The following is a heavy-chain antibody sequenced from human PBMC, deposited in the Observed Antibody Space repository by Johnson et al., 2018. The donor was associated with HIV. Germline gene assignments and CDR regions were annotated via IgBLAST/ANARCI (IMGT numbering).Heavy chain of an antibody. J-gene: IGHJ3*01. D-gene: IGHD3-22*01. CDR3: ARATYYYDPSGYRTRPRAFDV. Sequence: VQLVESGGGVVQPGRSLRLSCVASGFTFNSYAMHWVRQAPGKGLEWVAIISYDGTNKYYADSVRGRFIISRDNSKNTLYLQMNSLRVEDTALYYCARATYYYDPSGYRTRPRAFDVWGQGTMVTVSS. CDR2: ISYDGTNK. CDR1: GFTFNSYA. V-gene: IGHV3-30*04.